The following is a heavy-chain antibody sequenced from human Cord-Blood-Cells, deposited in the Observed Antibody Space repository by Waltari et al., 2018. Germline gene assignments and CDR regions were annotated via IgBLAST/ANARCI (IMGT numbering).Heavy chain of an antibody. Sequence: EVQLVESGGGLVKPGGSLRLSGAASGFTFSSYSMNWVRQAPGKGLEWVSSISSSSSYIYYADSVKGRFTISRDNAKNSLYLQMNSLRAEDTAVYYCARECSSTSCYDYWGQGTLVTVSS. CDR1: GFTFSSYS. CDR2: ISSSSSYI. J-gene: IGHJ4*02. V-gene: IGHV3-21*01. CDR3: ARECSSTSCYDY. D-gene: IGHD2-2*01.